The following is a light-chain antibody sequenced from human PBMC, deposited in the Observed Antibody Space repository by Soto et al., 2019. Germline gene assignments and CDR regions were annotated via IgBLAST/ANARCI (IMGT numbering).Light chain of an antibody. CDR2: GAS. CDR1: QSVSSSY. CDR3: QQYSHLIT. J-gene: IGKJ5*01. V-gene: IGKV3-20*01. Sequence: EIVLTQSPGTLSLSPGERATLSCRASQSVSSSYLAWYQQKPVQAPRLLIYGASSRATGIPDRFSGSGSGTDFTLTISRLEPEDFATYYCQQYSHLITFGQGTRLEIK.